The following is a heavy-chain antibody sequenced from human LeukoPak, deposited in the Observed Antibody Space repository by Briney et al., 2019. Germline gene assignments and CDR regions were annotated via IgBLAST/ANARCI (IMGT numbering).Heavy chain of an antibody. V-gene: IGHV4-34*01. Sequence: SETLSLTCAVYGGSFSGYYWTWIRQPPGKGLEWIGEINDSGNTNYNLSLESRVIISVDTSKNQVSLKLNSVTAADTAVYYCVARPGGWFDPWGQGSRVTVSS. CDR3: VARPGGWFDP. CDR1: GGSFSGYY. J-gene: IGHJ5*02. D-gene: IGHD6-6*01. CDR2: INDSGNT.